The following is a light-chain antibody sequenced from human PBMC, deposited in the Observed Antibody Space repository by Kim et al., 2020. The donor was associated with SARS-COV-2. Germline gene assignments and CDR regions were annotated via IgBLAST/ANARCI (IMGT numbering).Light chain of an antibody. CDR1: NIGSKS. J-gene: IGLJ3*02. V-gene: IGLV3-21*04. CDR2: YDS. Sequence: SYELTQPPSVSVAPGKTARITCGGNNIGSKSVHWYQQKPGQAPVLVIYYDSDRPSGIPERFSGSNSGNTATLTISRVEAGDEADYYCQVWDSSSDHPYWVVGGGTQLTVL. CDR3: QVWDSSSDHPYWV.